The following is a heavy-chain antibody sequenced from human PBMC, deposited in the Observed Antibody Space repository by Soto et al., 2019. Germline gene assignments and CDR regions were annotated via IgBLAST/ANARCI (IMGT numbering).Heavy chain of an antibody. V-gene: IGHV4-30-2*01. J-gene: IGHJ5*02. CDR1: GGSISSGGYS. CDR2: IYHSGST. CDR3: ARGALPTSSHRPGGWFDP. D-gene: IGHD6-13*01. Sequence: QLQLQESGSGLVKPSQTLSLTCAVSGGSISSGGYSWSWIRQPPGQGLEWIGYIYHSGSTYYNPSLKSRVTISGDRSKNQFSLKLSSATAADTAVYYCARGALPTSSHRPGGWFDPWGQGTLVTVSS.